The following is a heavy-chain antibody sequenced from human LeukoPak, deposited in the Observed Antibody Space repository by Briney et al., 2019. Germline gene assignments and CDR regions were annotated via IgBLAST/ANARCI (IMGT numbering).Heavy chain of an antibody. V-gene: IGHV3-23*01. CDR3: AKTLVPSGIYHEDYFDY. Sequence: GGSLRLSCAASRFTFSSYAMSWVRQAPGKGLEWVSAISGSGGSTYYADSVKGRFTISRDNSKNTLYLQMNSLRAEDTAVYYCAKTLVPSGIYHEDYFDYWGQGTLVTVSS. CDR1: RFTFSSYA. D-gene: IGHD1-26*01. J-gene: IGHJ4*02. CDR2: ISGSGGST.